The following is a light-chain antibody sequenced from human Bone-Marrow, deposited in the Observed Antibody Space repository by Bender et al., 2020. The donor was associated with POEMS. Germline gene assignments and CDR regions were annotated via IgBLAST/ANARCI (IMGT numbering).Light chain of an antibody. V-gene: IGLV2-14*03. J-gene: IGLJ2*01. CDR1: SNDVGGYNL. Sequence: QSALTQPASVSGSPGQSITISCTGTSNDVGGYNLVSWYQQHPGKAPKLMIYDVSNRPSGVSNRFSGSKSGNTASLTISGLQAEDEADYYCSSYTSTTHVVFGGGTKLTVL. CDR2: DVS. CDR3: SSYTSTTHVV.